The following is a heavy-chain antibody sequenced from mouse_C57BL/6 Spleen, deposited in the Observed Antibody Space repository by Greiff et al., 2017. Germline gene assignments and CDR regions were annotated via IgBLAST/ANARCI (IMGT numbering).Heavy chain of an antibody. CDR3: AREHYGSRTRYFDV. Sequence: QVQLQQPGAELVRPGSSVKLSCKASGYTFTSYWMHWVKQRPIQGLEWIGNIDPSDSDTHYNQKFKDKATLTVDKSSSTAYMQLSSLTSEDSAVYYCAREHYGSRTRYFDVWGTGTTVTVSS. J-gene: IGHJ1*03. V-gene: IGHV1-52*01. D-gene: IGHD1-1*01. CDR1: GYTFTSYW. CDR2: IDPSDSDT.